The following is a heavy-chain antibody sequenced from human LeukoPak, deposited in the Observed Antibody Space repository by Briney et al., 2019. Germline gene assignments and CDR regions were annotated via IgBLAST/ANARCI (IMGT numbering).Heavy chain of an antibody. CDR1: GYTFTRYG. CDR3: ARDQVQLERRGRRRYGCFDP. Sequence: ASVKVSCKASGYTFTRYGISWVRQAPAQGLEWMGWISAYNGKTNYAQKLQGRVTMTTDTSTSTAYMELRSLRSDDTAVYHCARDQVQLERRGRRRYGCFDPWGQGTLVTVSS. CDR2: ISAYNGKT. V-gene: IGHV1-18*01. J-gene: IGHJ5*02. D-gene: IGHD1-1*01.